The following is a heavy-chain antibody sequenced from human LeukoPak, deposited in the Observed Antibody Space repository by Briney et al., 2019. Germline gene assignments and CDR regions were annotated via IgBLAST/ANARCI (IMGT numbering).Heavy chain of an antibody. J-gene: IGHJ6*03. D-gene: IGHD2-2*01. CDR1: GGTFSSYA. CDR3: ARDSGCSSTSCYATRSHYYYMDV. V-gene: IGHV1-69*13. CDR2: IIPIFGTA. Sequence: GASVKVSCKASGGTFSSYAISWVRQAPGQGLEWMGGIIPIFGTANYAQKFQGRVTITADESTSTAYMELSSLRSEDTAVYYCARDSGCSSTSCYATRSHYYYMDVWGKGTTVTISS.